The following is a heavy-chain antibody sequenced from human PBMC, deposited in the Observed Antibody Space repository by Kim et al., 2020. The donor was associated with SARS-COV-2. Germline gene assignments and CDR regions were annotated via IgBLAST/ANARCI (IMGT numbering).Heavy chain of an antibody. J-gene: IGHJ6*02. D-gene: IGHD6-13*01. CDR1: GGSISSGGYY. CDR3: ARDGPRYSSSRTYGMDV. V-gene: IGHV4-31*03. CDR2: IYYSGST. Sequence: SETLSLTCTVSGGSISSGGYYWSWIRQHPGKGLEWIGYIYYSGSTYYNPSLKSRVTISVDTSKNQFSLKLSSVTAADTAVYYCARDGPRYSSSRTYGMDVWGQGTTVTVSS.